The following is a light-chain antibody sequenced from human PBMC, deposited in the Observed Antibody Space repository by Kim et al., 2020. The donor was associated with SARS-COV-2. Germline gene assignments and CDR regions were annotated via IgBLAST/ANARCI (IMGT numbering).Light chain of an antibody. J-gene: IGLJ1*01. CDR1: RSGADGYTC. V-gene: IGLV2-14*03. CDR3: SSYTRSSTNYV. CDR2: DVS. Sequence: SITVTSTGPRSGADGYTCVSWYQQHPGKAPHIMIYDVSNRPSGVSNRFSGSKSGNTASLTISGLQAEDEADYYCSSYTRSSTNYVFGTGTKVTVL.